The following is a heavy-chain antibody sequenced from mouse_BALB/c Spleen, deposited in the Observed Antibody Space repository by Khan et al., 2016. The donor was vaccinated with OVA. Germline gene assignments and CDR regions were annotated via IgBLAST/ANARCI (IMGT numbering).Heavy chain of an antibody. CDR1: GYSITSGYG. J-gene: IGHJ2*01. D-gene: IGHD3-1*01. V-gene: IGHV3-2*02. CDR3: ARRARIKY. CDR2: ISYSGST. Sequence: VQLKQSGPGLVKPSQSLSLTCTVTGYSITSGYGWNWIRQFPGNKLEWMGYISYSGSTNYNPSLKSRISITRDTSKNQFFLQLNSVTTEDTATYYCARRARIKYWGQGTTVTVSS.